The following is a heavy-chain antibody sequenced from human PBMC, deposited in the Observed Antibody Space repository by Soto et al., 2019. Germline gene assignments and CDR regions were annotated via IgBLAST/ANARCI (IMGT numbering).Heavy chain of an antibody. CDR3: AKDLTVTTWGYYYYYGMDV. CDR2: ISYDGSNK. J-gene: IGHJ6*02. D-gene: IGHD4-17*01. CDR1: GFTFSSYG. V-gene: IGHV3-30*18. Sequence: QVQLVESGGGVVQPGRSLRLSYAASGFTFSSYGMHWVRQAPGKGLEWVAVISYDGSNKYYADSVKGRFTISRDNSKNTLYLQMNSLRAEDTAVYYCAKDLTVTTWGYYYYYGMDVWGQGTTVTVSS.